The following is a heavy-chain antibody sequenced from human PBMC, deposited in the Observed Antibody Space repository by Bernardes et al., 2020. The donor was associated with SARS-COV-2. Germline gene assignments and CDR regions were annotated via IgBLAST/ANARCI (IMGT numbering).Heavy chain of an antibody. CDR3: ARDRVIAVAGTRRGYYYYGMDV. Sequence: ASVKVSCKASGYTFTSYGISWVRQAPGQGLEWMGWISAYNGNTNYAQKLQGRVTMTTDTSTSTAYMELRSLRSDDTAVYYCARDRVIAVAGTRRGYYYYGMDVWGQGTTVTVSS. J-gene: IGHJ6*02. CDR1: GYTFTSYG. CDR2: ISAYNGNT. D-gene: IGHD6-19*01. V-gene: IGHV1-18*01.